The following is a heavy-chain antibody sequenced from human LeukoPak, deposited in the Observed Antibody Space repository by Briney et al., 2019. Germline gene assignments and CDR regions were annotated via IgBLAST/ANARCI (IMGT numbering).Heavy chain of an antibody. J-gene: IGHJ6*03. CDR3: AVATAGTAEVYYYYYYMDV. D-gene: IGHD6-13*01. V-gene: IGHV3-23*01. CDR2: ISGSGGST. CDR1: GFTFSSYA. Sequence: GGSLRLSCAASGFTFSSYAMSWVRQAPGKGLEWVSAISGSGGSTYYADSVKGRFTISRDNSKNTLYLQMNSLRAEDTAVYYCAVATAGTAEVYYYYYYMDVWGKGTTVTVSS.